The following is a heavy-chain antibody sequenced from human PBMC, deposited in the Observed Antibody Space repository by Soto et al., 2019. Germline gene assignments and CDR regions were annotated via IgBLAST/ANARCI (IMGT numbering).Heavy chain of an antibody. CDR1: GFTFTSYA. CDR3: ARGSAYSDYDLEY. V-gene: IGHV3-23*01. Sequence: GGSLRLSCAASGFTFTSYAMTWVRQAPGKGPEWVSGISGTGGSTYYADSVKGRFTISRDKSKNTLYLHVNSLRAEDTAVYYCARGSAYSDYDLEYWGQGTLVTVSS. CDR2: ISGTGGST. J-gene: IGHJ4*02. D-gene: IGHD4-17*01.